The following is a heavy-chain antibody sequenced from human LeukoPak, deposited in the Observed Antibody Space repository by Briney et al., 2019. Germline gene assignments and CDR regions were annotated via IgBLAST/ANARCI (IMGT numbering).Heavy chain of an antibody. CDR1: GYTFTSYG. V-gene: IGHV1-18*01. Sequence: ASVKVSCKASGYTFTSYGISWVRQAPAQGLEWMGWISAYNGNTNYAQTFQGRVTITADESTSTAYMELSSLRSEDTAVYYCARGYCSSTSCYTVDYWGQGTLVTVSS. CDR3: ARGYCSSTSCYTVDY. D-gene: IGHD2-2*02. J-gene: IGHJ4*02. CDR2: ISAYNGNT.